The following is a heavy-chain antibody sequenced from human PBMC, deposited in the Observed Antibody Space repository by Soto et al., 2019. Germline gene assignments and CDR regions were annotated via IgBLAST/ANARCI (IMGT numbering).Heavy chain of an antibody. Sequence: SETLSLTCTVSGGSISSNYWTWIRQPPGKGLEWIGYVYNSGSTNYNPSLKSRVTISEDTSKSQFSLKVNSMTAADTAVYYCARYRREAVAGYTLDNWGQGILVAVSS. CDR1: GGSISSNY. CDR3: ARYRREAVAGYTLDN. J-gene: IGHJ4*02. D-gene: IGHD6-13*01. CDR2: VYNSGST. V-gene: IGHV4-59*01.